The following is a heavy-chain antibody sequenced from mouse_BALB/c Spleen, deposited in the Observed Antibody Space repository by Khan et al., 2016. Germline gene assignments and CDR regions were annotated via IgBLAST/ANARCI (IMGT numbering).Heavy chain of an antibody. CDR2: IRSKSNNYAT. Sequence: EVQLVESGGGLVQPKGSLKLSCAASGFTFNIYAMNWVRQAPGKGLEWVVRIRSKSNNYATYYVDSVKDRFTISRDDSQSMLYLQMNNLKTEDTAMYYCMRGNDYDVYFDYWGQGIPLTVSS. V-gene: IGHV10-1*02. D-gene: IGHD2-4*01. CDR3: MRGNDYDVYFDY. J-gene: IGHJ2*01. CDR1: GFTFNIYA.